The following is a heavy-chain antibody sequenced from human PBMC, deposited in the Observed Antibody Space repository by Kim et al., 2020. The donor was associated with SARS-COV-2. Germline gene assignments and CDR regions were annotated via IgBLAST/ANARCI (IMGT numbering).Heavy chain of an antibody. CDR2: TFYDSKWYR. Sequence: SQTLSLTCVISGDSVSGNHIAWNWIRLSPSGGLEWLGRTFYDSKWYRDYAVSVRGRASINADTSRNQFSLQLNSVTPEDTAVYFCARGSVSAFDVGDQGIRVIVFS. CDR1: GDSVSGNHIA. D-gene: IGHD3-3*02. J-gene: IGHJ3*01. CDR3: ARGSVSAFDV. V-gene: IGHV6-1*01.